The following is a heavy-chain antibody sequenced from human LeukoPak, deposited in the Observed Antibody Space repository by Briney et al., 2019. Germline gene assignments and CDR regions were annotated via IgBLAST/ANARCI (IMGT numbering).Heavy chain of an antibody. J-gene: IGHJ3*02. V-gene: IGHV3-30*03. CDR2: ISYDGSNK. CDR3: AGTDAFDI. CDR1: GFSFSRYW. D-gene: IGHD1-26*01. Sequence: GGSLRLSCAASGFSFSRYWMHWVRQAPGKGLVWVAVISYDGSNKYYADSVKGRFTISRDNSKNTLYLQMNSLRAEDTAVYYCAGTDAFDIWGQGTMVTVSS.